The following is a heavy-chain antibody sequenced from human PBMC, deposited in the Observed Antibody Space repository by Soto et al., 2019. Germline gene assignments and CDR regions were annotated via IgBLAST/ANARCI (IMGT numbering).Heavy chain of an antibody. CDR3: ARDRVYGSGMDYYGMDV. D-gene: IGHD3-10*01. Sequence: QVQLQESGPGLVKPSQTLSLTCTVSGGSISSGGYYWSWIRQHPGKGLEWIGYIYYSGSTYYNPSLKSRVTISGDTSKNQFSLKLSSVTAADTAVYYCARDRVYGSGMDYYGMDVWGQGTTVTVSS. J-gene: IGHJ6*02. V-gene: IGHV4-31*03. CDR1: GGSISSGGYY. CDR2: IYYSGST.